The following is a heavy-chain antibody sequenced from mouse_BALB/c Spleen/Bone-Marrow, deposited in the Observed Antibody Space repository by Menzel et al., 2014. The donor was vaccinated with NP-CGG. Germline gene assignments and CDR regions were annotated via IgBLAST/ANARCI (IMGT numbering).Heavy chain of an antibody. CDR1: GYTFXSYV. D-gene: IGHD4-1*02. V-gene: IGHV1-14*01. CDR3: ASHNWDYAMDY. CDR2: INPYNDGT. J-gene: IGHJ4*01. Sequence: VQLQQPGPELVKPGASVKMSCKASGYTFXSYVMHWVKQKPGQGLEWIGYINPYNDGTKYNEKFKGKATLTSDKSSSTAYMELSTLTSESSAVYYCASHNWDYAMDYWGQGTSVTVSS.